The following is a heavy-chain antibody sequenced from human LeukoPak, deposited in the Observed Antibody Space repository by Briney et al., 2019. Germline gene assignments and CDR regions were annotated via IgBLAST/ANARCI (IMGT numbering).Heavy chain of an antibody. D-gene: IGHD3-10*01. CDR1: GDITHY. V-gene: IGHV4-39*07. CDR2: IYFSGSV. CDR3: ARAPASDYYGSGTLGY. Sequence: PSETPSLTCTVSGDITHYWGWIRQPPGKGLECIGSIYFSGSVYYNPSLRSRVTISLDTSTKQLSLKLSSVTAADTAVYYCARAPASDYYGSGTLGYWGQGTLVTVSS. J-gene: IGHJ4*02.